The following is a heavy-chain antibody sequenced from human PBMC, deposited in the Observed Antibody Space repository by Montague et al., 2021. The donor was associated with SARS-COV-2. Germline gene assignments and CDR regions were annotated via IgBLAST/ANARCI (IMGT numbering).Heavy chain of an antibody. CDR2: INHSGST. CDR3: ARGARQGYGFRLGSFDY. D-gene: IGHD3-10*01. CDR1: GGSFSGHY. J-gene: IGHJ4*02. Sequence: ETLSLTCAVYGGSFSGHYWNWIRQPPGKGLEWIGEINHSGSTNNNPSLKNRVTMSVDTSKNQYSLKLSSVTAADTAVYYCARGARQGYGFRLGSFDYWGQGTLVTVSS. V-gene: IGHV4-34*01.